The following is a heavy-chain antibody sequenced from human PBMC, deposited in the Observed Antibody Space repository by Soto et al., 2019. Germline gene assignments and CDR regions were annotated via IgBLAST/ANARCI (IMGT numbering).Heavy chain of an antibody. Sequence: QLLESGGGFVQPGGSLRLSCVASGFTFSNFAMAWVRQAPGEGLEWVSDISGSGDDTFYADSMKGRFTISRDNSKDTLYLQINSLRAEDTAVYYCANPIPKTGTTFGFWGQGTLVTVSS. D-gene: IGHD1-1*01. J-gene: IGHJ4*02. CDR3: ANPIPKTGTTFGF. CDR2: ISGSGDDT. CDR1: GFTFSNFA. V-gene: IGHV3-23*01.